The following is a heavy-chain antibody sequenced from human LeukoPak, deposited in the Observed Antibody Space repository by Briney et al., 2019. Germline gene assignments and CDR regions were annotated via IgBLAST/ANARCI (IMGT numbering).Heavy chain of an antibody. V-gene: IGHV3-23*01. CDR3: AKDGYSSGWYAYYYYGMDV. CDR1: GFTFSSYA. Sequence: PGGSLRLSCAASGFTFSSYAMSWVRQAPGKGLEWVSAISGSGGSTYYADSVKGRFTISRDNSKNTLYLQMNSLRAEDTAVYYCAKDGYSSGWYAYYYYGMDVWGQGTTVTVSS. CDR2: ISGSGGST. D-gene: IGHD6-19*01. J-gene: IGHJ6*02.